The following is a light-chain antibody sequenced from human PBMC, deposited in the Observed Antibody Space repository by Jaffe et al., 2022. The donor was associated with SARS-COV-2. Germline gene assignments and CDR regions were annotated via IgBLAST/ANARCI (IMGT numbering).Light chain of an antibody. Sequence: SSELTQDPAVSVALGQTVRITCQGDSLRSYYASWYQQKPGQAPVLVMYGKNSRPSGIPDRFSGSSSGNTASLTITGAQAEDEADYYCDSRDSSGYHVVFGGGTKLTVL. V-gene: IGLV3-19*01. CDR1: SLRSYY. CDR2: GKN. CDR3: DSRDSSGYHVV. J-gene: IGLJ2*01.